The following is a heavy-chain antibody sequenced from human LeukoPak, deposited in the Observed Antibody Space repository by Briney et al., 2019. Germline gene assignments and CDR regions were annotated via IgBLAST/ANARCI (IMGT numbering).Heavy chain of an antibody. D-gene: IGHD2/OR15-2a*01. CDR2: INTRSGDA. CDR3: ARDTDFSIDY. Sequence: ASVKVPCKASGYTFTNYGIAWVRQAPGQGLEWMGWINTRSGDAQLAHSLQARVTMTTDTSTSTASMELGSLGSDDTAVYYCARDTDFSIDYWGQGSLVTVSS. J-gene: IGHJ4*02. CDR1: GYTFTNYG. V-gene: IGHV1-18*01.